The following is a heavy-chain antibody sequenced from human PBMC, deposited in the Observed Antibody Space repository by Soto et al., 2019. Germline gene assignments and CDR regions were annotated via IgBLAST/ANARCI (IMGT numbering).Heavy chain of an antibody. D-gene: IGHD6-6*01. CDR1: GFTFSSYA. J-gene: IGHJ4*02. Sequence: GGSLRLSCTASGFTFSSYAMSWVRQAPGKGLEWVSAISGSGGNTYYTDSVKGRFTISRDNSKNTLYLQMNSLRAEDTAVYYCAKSITARPFDYWGQGALVTVSS. CDR3: AKSITARPFDY. V-gene: IGHV3-23*01. CDR2: ISGSGGNT.